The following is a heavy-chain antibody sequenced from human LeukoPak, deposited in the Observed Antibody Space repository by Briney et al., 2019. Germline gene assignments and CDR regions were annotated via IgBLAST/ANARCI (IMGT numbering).Heavy chain of an antibody. Sequence: GGSLRLSCTASGFTFSSTGMHWVRQAPGKGLDWVASISYDGSSKKYVDSVKGRFTISRDNSKRTLYLQMNSLRSEDTAVYYCARFPSAGFDYWGQGTLVTVSS. V-gene: IGHV3-30*03. CDR2: ISYDGSSK. CDR1: GFTFSSTG. J-gene: IGHJ4*02. CDR3: ARFPSAGFDY.